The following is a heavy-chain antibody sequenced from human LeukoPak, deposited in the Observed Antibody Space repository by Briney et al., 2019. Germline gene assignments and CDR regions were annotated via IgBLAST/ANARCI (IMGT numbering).Heavy chain of an antibody. D-gene: IGHD2-15*01. Sequence: GGSLRLSCAASGFTFDDYAMHWVRQAPGKGLEWVSLISGGGGSTYYAESVKGQFTISRDNNKNSLYLQLNSLRTEDTAFYYCAKDLGPSGAAWFDPWGQGTLVTVSS. J-gene: IGHJ5*02. CDR2: ISGGGGST. V-gene: IGHV3-43*02. CDR1: GFTFDDYA. CDR3: AKDLGPSGAAWFDP.